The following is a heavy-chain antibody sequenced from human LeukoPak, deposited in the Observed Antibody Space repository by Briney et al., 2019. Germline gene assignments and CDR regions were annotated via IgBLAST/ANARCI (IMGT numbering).Heavy chain of an antibody. CDR3: AQGYFYDKIGYPPVDY. Sequence: PGRSLRLSCAASGFTFSSYGMHWVRQAPGKGLEWVAVISYDGSNKYYADSVKGRFTISRDNSKNTLYLQMNSLRAEDTAVYYCAQGYFYDKIGYPPVDYWGQGTLVTVSS. V-gene: IGHV3-30*03. CDR2: ISYDGSNK. D-gene: IGHD3-22*01. J-gene: IGHJ4*02. CDR1: GFTFSSYG.